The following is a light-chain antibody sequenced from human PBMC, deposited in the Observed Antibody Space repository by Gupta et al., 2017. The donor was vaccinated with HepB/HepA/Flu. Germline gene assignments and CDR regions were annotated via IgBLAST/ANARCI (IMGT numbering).Light chain of an antibody. V-gene: IGLV1-44*01. J-gene: IGLJ3*02. CDR1: SSNVRSNT. CDR2: SNT. CDR3: VSRDDAIKAVV. Sequence: QSVLTQPPSASGTPWQRVTISCSGSSSNVRSNTVHWYQQLPRTAPKLLIYSNTQRPSGVPDRFSGSKSGNSASLTIAATQSEEEATYYCVSRDDAIKAVVFGGGTKVTVL.